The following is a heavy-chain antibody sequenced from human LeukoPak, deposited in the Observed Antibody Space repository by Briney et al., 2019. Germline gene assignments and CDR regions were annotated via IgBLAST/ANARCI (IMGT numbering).Heavy chain of an antibody. CDR2: MYLSGTT. D-gene: IGHD3-22*01. CDR1: GDSINSLDL. CDR3: AGLVGRYSSGLYYYYFDY. Sequence: SGTLSLTCTVSGDSINSLDLWSWVRQPPGKGLEWTGEMYLSGTTHSNPSVKSRVTISIDKSKNQFFLNLSSVTAADTAVYYCAGLVGRYSSGLYYYYFDYWGQGTLVTVSS. V-gene: IGHV4-4*02. J-gene: IGHJ4*02.